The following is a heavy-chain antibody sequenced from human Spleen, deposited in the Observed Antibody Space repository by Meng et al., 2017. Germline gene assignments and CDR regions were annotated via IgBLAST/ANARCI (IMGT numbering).Heavy chain of an antibody. Sequence: GESLKISCAVSGFTFSDYWMHWVRQVPGKGLVWVARINGDGTTTNYADSVKGRFTISRDNSKNTLFLHMNSLTAEDTAVYYCAKSGSSWYQLDYWGQGTLVTVSS. V-gene: IGHV3-74*01. CDR1: GFTFSDYW. CDR3: AKSGSSWYQLDY. D-gene: IGHD6-13*01. J-gene: IGHJ4*02. CDR2: INGDGTTT.